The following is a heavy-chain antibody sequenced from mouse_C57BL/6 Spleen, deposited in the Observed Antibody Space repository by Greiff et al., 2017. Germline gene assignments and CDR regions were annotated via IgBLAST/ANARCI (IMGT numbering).Heavy chain of an antibody. V-gene: IGHV5-9*04. J-gene: IGHJ2*01. CDR3: ARSQLRLYYFDY. D-gene: IGHD3-2*02. Sequence: EVHLVESGGGLVKPGGSLKLSCAASGFTFSSYTLSWVRQTPEKRLEWVATLSGGGGNIYYHDSVKGRFTISSDNAKNTLYLQVNSRRSEYTAMYYCARSQLRLYYFDYWGQGTTLTVSS. CDR1: GFTFSSYT. CDR2: LSGGGGNI.